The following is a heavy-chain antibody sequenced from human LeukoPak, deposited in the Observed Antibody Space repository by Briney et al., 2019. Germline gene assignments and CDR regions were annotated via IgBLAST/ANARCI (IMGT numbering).Heavy chain of an antibody. J-gene: IGHJ5*02. V-gene: IGHV7-4-1*02. CDR3: ARGGHKWNVRSVEGGNWFDP. D-gene: IGHD1-20*01. CDR1: GYTFTSYA. Sequence: ASVKVSCKASGYTFTSYAMNWVRQAPGQGLEWMGWINTNTGNPTYAQGFTGRFVFSLDTSVSTAYLQISSLKAGDTAVYYCARGGHKWNVRSVEGGNWFDPWGQGTLVTVSS. CDR2: INTNTGNP.